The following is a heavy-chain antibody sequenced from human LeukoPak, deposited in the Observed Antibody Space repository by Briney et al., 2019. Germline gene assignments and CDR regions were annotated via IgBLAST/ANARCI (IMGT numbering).Heavy chain of an antibody. CDR3: ARVGVYDSSYDYFDY. Sequence: SETLPLTCTVSGGSISSYYWSWIRQPAGKGLEWIGRIYTSGSTNYNPSLKSRVTMSVDTSKNQFSLKLSSVTAADTAVYYCARVGVYDSSYDYFDYWGQGTLVTVSS. CDR2: IYTSGST. CDR1: GGSISSYY. V-gene: IGHV4-4*07. J-gene: IGHJ4*02. D-gene: IGHD3-22*01.